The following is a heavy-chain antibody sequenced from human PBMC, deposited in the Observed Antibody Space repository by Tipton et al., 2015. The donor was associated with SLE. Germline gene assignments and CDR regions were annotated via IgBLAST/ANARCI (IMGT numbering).Heavy chain of an antibody. CDR2: INHSGST. D-gene: IGHD1-26*01. CDR1: GGSFSGYY. V-gene: IGHV4-34*01. J-gene: IGHJ2*01. Sequence: TLSLTCAVYGGSFSGYYWSWIRQPPGKGLEWIGEINHSGSTNYNPSLKSRVTISVDTSKNQFSLKLSSVTAAGTAVYYCARAPPIPSGRYFDLWGRGTLVTVSS. CDR3: ARAPPIPSGRYFDL.